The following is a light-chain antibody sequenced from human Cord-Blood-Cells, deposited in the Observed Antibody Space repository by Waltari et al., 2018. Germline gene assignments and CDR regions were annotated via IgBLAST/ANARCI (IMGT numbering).Light chain of an antibody. Sequence: QSALTQPPSASGSPGQSVTLSCTGTSRDVGGYNSVSWYQQHPGKAPKLMIYEVSKRPSGVPDRFSGSKSGNTASLTVSGLQAEDEADYYCSSYAGSNNPYVFGTGTKVTVL. CDR3: SSYAGSNNPYV. V-gene: IGLV2-8*01. CDR1: SRDVGGYNS. J-gene: IGLJ1*01. CDR2: EVS.